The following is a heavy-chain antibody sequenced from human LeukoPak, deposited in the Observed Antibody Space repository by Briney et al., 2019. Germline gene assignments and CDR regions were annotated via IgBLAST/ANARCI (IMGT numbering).Heavy chain of an antibody. CDR3: ARAYHENCSGGSCYSDFDY. V-gene: IGHV7-4-1*02. D-gene: IGHD2-15*01. Sequence: GASVTVSCTASGYTFTSYAMNWVRQAPGQGLEWMGWINTNTGNSTYAQGFTGRFVFSLDTSVSTAYLQISSLKAEDTAVYYCARAYHENCSGGSCYSDFDYWGQGTLVTVSS. CDR2: INTNTGNS. J-gene: IGHJ4*02. CDR1: GYTFTSYA.